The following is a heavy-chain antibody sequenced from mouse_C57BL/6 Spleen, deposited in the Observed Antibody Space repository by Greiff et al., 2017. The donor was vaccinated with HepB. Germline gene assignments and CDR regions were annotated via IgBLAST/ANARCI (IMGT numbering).Heavy chain of an antibody. D-gene: IGHD1-1*01. J-gene: IGHJ4*01. V-gene: IGHV5-4*01. CDR1: GFTFSSYA. Sequence: EVKLVESGGGLVKPGGSLKLSCAASGFTFSSYAMSWVRQTPEKRLEWVATISDGGSYTYYPDNVKGRFTISRDNAKNNLYLQMSHLKSEDTAMYYCARDRAYGSRGPPYYAMDYWGQGTSVTVSS. CDR2: ISDGGSYT. CDR3: ARDRAYGSRGPPYYAMDY.